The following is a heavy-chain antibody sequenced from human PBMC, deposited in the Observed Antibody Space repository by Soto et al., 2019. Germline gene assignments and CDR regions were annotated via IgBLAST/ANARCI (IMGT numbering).Heavy chain of an antibody. D-gene: IGHD6-19*01. CDR3: AKSLWDTSGWKTDY. V-gene: IGHV4-59*12. CDR2: IKYSGSI. Sequence: QGQLQESGPGLVKPSETLSVTGTVSGDSISSLYWSWIRHPPGKGLECIGYIKYSGSINYNPSLKSRVTISADPSKNECSLRLSSVTAADTAVYYCAKSLWDTSGWKTDYWGQGTLVTVSS. J-gene: IGHJ4*02. CDR1: GDSISSLY.